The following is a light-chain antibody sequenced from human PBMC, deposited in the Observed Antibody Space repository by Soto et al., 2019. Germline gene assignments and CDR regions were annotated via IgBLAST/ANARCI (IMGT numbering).Light chain of an antibody. CDR2: GAS. CDR1: QSVSSSY. Sequence: EIVLTQSPGTLSLSPGERATVSCRASQSVSSSYLAWYQQKPGQAPRLLIYGASSRATGIPDRFSGSGSGTDFTLTISRLEPEDFAVYYCQQYGSSPWTFGQGTKVE. V-gene: IGKV3-20*01. CDR3: QQYGSSPWT. J-gene: IGKJ1*01.